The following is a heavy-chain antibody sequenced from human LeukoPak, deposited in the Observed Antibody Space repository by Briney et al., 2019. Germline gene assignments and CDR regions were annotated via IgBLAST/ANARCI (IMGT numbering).Heavy chain of an antibody. CDR1: GFTFSDYW. D-gene: IGHD1-26*01. V-gene: IGHV3-7*05. Sequence: GGSLRLSCAASGFTFSDYWMSWVRQAPGKGLEWVANIKQDGSETYFVDSVKGRFTISRDNAKNSLSLQMNSLRAEDTAVYYCARSSARKDGSYRFWGQGTLVTASS. J-gene: IGHJ4*02. CDR3: ARSSARKDGSYRF. CDR2: IKQDGSET.